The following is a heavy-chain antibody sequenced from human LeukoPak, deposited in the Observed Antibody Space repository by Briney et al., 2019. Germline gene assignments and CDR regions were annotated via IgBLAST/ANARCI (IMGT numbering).Heavy chain of an antibody. CDR3: ARHRALWFGELLNFDY. CDR2: IYPGDSDT. J-gene: IGHJ4*02. V-gene: IGHV5-51*01. CDR1: GYSFTSYW. Sequence: PGESLKISCKGSGYSFTSYWIGWVRQMPGKGLEWMGIIYPGDSDTRYSPSFQGQVTISADKSISTAYLQWSSLKASDPAMYYSARHRALWFGELLNFDYWGQGTLVTVSS. D-gene: IGHD3-10*01.